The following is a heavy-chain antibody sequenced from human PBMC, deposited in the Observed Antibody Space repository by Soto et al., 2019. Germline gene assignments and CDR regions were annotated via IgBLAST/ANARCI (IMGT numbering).Heavy chain of an antibody. J-gene: IGHJ4*02. Sequence: QVQLVQYGAEVKKHGSSVKVSCKPSGYTFTNFGISWVRQAPGQGLECMGWISAYNGNTNYAQKFQGSVTMTTDTSTSTAYMDLRSLRSDDTAVYYCARGGTPSDYWGQGTLVTFSS. D-gene: IGHD3-16*01. V-gene: IGHV1-18*01. CDR1: GYTFTNFG. CDR2: ISAYNGNT. CDR3: ARGGTPSDY.